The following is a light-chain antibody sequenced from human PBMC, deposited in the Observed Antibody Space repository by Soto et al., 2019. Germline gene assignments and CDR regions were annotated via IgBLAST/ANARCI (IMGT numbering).Light chain of an antibody. Sequence: AIRMTQSPSSFSASTGDRVTITCRASQGISSYLAWYQQKPGKAPKLLIYAASTLQSGVPSRFSGSGSGTDFTLTISCLPSEDFATYYCQQYYSYPWAFGPGTKVDIK. V-gene: IGKV1-8*01. J-gene: IGKJ3*01. CDR1: QGISSY. CDR3: QQYYSYPWA. CDR2: AAS.